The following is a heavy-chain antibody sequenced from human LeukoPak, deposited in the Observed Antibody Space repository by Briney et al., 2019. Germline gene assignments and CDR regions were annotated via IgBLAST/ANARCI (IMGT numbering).Heavy chain of an antibody. CDR1: GFTFDDYA. V-gene: IGHV3-43D*03. CDR3: AKGDSGHDSIFHPPGAFDS. CDR2: TNWDGTNT. D-gene: IGHD3-22*01. Sequence: GGSLRLSCVASGFTFDDYAMHWVRQAPGKGLEWVCLTNWDGTNTLCAGSVKGRFTISRDNNKSSLFLQMNSLKPEDTALYYCAKGDSGHDSIFHPPGAFDSWGQGTLVTVSS. J-gene: IGHJ4*02.